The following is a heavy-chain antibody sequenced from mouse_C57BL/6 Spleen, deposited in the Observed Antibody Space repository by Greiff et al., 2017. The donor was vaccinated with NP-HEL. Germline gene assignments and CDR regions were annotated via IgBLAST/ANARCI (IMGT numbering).Heavy chain of an antibody. V-gene: IGHV2-5*01. Sequence: QVQLKQSGPGLVQPSQCLSITCTVSGFSLTSYGVHWVRQSPGKGLEWLGVIWRGGSTDYNAAFMSRLSITKDNSKSQVFFKMNSLQAADTAIYYCAKKLETAQAPYYYAMDYWGQGTSVTVSS. CDR3: AKKLETAQAPYYYAMDY. D-gene: IGHD3-2*02. J-gene: IGHJ4*01. CDR2: IWRGGST. CDR1: GFSLTSYG.